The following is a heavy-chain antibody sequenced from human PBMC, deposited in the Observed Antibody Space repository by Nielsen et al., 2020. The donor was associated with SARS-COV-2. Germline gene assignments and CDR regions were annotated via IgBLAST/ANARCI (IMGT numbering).Heavy chain of an antibody. Sequence: GESLKISCAASGFTFSSYSMNWVRQAPGKGLEWVSSISSSSSYIYYADSVKGRFTISRDNAKNSLYLQMNSLRAEDTALYYCSKEARRDCFNTNLGPKGDHLFGPWGQGTPVTVSS. J-gene: IGHJ5*02. CDR2: ISSSSSYI. CDR1: GFTFSSYS. CDR3: SKEARRDCFNTNLGPKGDHLFGP. D-gene: IGHD5-24*01. V-gene: IGHV3-21*04.